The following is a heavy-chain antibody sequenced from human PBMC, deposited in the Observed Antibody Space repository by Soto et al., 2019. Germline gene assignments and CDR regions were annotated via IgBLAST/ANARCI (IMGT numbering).Heavy chain of an antibody. J-gene: IGHJ6*02. CDR3: ARSPVSSNYYVYYAMDV. CDR1: GFTFSSYA. Sequence: GGSLRLSCAASGFTFSSYAMSWVRQAPGKGLEWVSAISRSGGSTYYADSVKGRFTISRDNSKNTLYLQMNSLRAEDTAVYYCARSPVSSNYYVYYAMDVWGQGTTVTVSS. CDR2: ISRSGGST. V-gene: IGHV3-23*01. D-gene: IGHD3-10*02.